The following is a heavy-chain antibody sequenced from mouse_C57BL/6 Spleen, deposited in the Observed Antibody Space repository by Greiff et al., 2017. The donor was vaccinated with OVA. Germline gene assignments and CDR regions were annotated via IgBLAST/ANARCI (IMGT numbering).Heavy chain of an antibody. CDR1: GYTFTSYW. CDR3: AIEGVTGTSGYFDY. CDR2: IYPGSGST. D-gene: IGHD4-1*01. J-gene: IGHJ2*01. V-gene: IGHV1-55*01. Sequence: VQLQQSGAELVKPGASVKMSCKASGYTFTSYWITWVKQRPGQGLEWIGDIYPGSGSTNYNEKFKSKATLTVDTSSSTAYMQSSSLTSEDSAVYYCAIEGVTGTSGYFDYWGQGTTLTVSS.